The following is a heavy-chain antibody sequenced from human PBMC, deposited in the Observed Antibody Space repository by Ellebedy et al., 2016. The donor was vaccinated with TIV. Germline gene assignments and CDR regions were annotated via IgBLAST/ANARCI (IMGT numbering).Heavy chain of an antibody. CDR2: ITWRGST. V-gene: IGHV4-61*01. CDR1: GGSVSSGRSY. J-gene: IGHJ5*02. Sequence: MPGGSLRLSCSVSGGSVSSGRSYWSWVRQPPGQGLEWIGYITWRGSTNYNPSLKSRITISMDTSKNQIALMVRSVTAADTAIYYCAREEGFGGAWIDPWGQGTLVIVSS. CDR3: AREEGFGGAWIDP. D-gene: IGHD3-10*01.